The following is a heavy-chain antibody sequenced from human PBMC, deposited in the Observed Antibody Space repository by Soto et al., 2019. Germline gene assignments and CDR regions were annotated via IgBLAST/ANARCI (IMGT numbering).Heavy chain of an antibody. CDR3: ARPVFCSSASCYSGAFDI. CDR1: GDSISSGGYN. J-gene: IGHJ3*02. Sequence: QVQLQESGPALVKPSQTLSLTCTVSGDSISSGGYNWSWIRQHPGKGMEWIGYIYYSGSTYYNPSLQSRVNISVDTSKNQFSLKLSCVTAADTAVYYCARPVFCSSASCYSGAFDIWGQGTLVTGSS. D-gene: IGHD2-2*01. CDR2: IYYSGST. V-gene: IGHV4-31*03.